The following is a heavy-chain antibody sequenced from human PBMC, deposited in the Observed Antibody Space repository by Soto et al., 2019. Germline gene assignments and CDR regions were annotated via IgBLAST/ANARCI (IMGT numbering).Heavy chain of an antibody. Sequence: ASVKVSCKASGYTFTSYDINWVRQATGQGLEWMGWMNPNSGNTGYAQKFQGRVTMTRNNSISTAYMELSSLRSEDTAVYYCARVSVGVVVVAAPFDYWGQGTLVTVSS. CDR2: MNPNSGNT. CDR3: ARVSVGVVVVAAPFDY. J-gene: IGHJ4*02. CDR1: GYTFTSYD. D-gene: IGHD2-15*01. V-gene: IGHV1-8*01.